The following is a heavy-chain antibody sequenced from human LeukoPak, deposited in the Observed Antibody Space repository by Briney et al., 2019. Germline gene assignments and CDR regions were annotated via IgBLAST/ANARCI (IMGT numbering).Heavy chain of an antibody. D-gene: IGHD3-10*01. J-gene: IGHJ3*02. V-gene: IGHV1-8*02. CDR2: MNPNSGNT. CDR1: GYTFTSYG. Sequence: ASVKVSCKASGYTFTSYGISWVRQAPGQGLEWMGWMNPNSGNTGYAQKFQGRVTMTRNTSISTAYMELSSLRSEDTAVYYCARGITMVRGASDAFDIWGQGTMVTVSS. CDR3: ARGITMVRGASDAFDI.